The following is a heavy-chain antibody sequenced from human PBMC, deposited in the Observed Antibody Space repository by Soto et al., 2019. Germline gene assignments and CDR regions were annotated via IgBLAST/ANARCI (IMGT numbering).Heavy chain of an antibody. J-gene: IGHJ4*01. D-gene: IGHD4-17*01. Sequence: EVRLLESGGDLVQPGGSLRLSCAASGFTFRSYTMTGGRQAPGRGVEGVSRVISGNGDTFTADTVTGRFTISRDISKSNLYLLMNGLRVEDTAIYYCAIDMGPDGAWDIDYWGHGTLVTVSA. CDR1: GFTFRSYT. CDR2: ISGNGDT. CDR3: AIDMGPDGAWDIDY. V-gene: IGHV3-23*01.